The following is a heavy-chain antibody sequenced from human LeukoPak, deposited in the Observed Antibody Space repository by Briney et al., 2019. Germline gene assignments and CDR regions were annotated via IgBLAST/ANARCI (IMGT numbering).Heavy chain of an antibody. Sequence: GGSLRLSCAASGFTFSNHGMHWVRQAPGKGLEWVAVIWYDGSNKYYADSVKGRFTISRDNSKNTLYLQMNSLRAEDTAVYYCAHLGSSTSWQGVWGQGTLVTVSS. CDR2: IWYDGSNK. V-gene: IGHV3-30*02. CDR1: GFTFSNHG. CDR3: AHLGSSTSWQGV. D-gene: IGHD2-2*01. J-gene: IGHJ4*02.